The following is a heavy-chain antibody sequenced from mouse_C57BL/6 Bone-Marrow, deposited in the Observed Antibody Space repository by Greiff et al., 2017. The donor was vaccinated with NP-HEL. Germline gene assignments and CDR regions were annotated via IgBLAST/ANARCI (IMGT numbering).Heavy chain of an antibody. Sequence: EVKVEESGGGLVQPGGSMKLSCVASGFTFSNYWMNWVRQSPEKGLEWVAQIRLKSDNYATHYAESVKGRFTISRDDSKSSVYLQMNNLRAEDTGIYYCTLTGTRWYFDVWGTGTTVTVSS. CDR2: IRLKSDNYAT. CDR3: TLTGTRWYFDV. D-gene: IGHD4-1*01. J-gene: IGHJ1*03. V-gene: IGHV6-3*01. CDR1: GFTFSNYW.